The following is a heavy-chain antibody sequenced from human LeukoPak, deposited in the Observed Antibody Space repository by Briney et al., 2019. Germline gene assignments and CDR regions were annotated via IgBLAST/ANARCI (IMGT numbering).Heavy chain of an antibody. CDR2: INPNSGGT. Sequence: ASVKVSCKASGYTFTGDYMHWVRQAPGQGLEWMGWINPNSGGTNYAQKFQGRVTMTRDTSISTAYMELSRLRSDDTAVYYCARGIRYSGSYYPYWGQGTLVTVSS. J-gene: IGHJ4*02. V-gene: IGHV1-2*02. CDR3: ARGIRYSGSYYPY. D-gene: IGHD1-26*01. CDR1: GYTFTGDY.